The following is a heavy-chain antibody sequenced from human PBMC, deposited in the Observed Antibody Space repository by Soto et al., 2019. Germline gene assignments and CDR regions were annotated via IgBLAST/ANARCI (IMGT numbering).Heavy chain of an antibody. CDR3: ARGDIVVVPAAIRGDVNWFDP. CDR1: GGNFRGYY. J-gene: IGHJ5*02. CDR2: INHSGST. D-gene: IGHD2-2*01. V-gene: IGHV4-34*01. Sequence: SETQSLTCAFYGGNFRGYYWSWIRQPPGKGLEWIGEINHSGSTNYNPSLKSRVTISVDTSKNQFSLKLSSVTAADTAVYYCARGDIVVVPAAIRGDVNWFDPWGQGTLVTVSS.